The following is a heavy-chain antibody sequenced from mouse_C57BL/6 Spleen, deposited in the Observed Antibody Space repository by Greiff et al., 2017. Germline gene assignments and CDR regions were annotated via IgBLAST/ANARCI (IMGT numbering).Heavy chain of an antibody. CDR2: IYPGSGST. Sequence: QVQLQQPGAELVKPGASVEMSCKASGYTFTSYWITWVKQRPGQGLEWIGDIYPGSGSTNYNEKFKSKATLTVDTSSSTAYMQLSSLTSEDSAVYYCAISSSRGDYYAMDYWGQGTSVTVSS. V-gene: IGHV1-55*01. CDR3: AISSSRGDYYAMDY. J-gene: IGHJ4*01. D-gene: IGHD1-1*01. CDR1: GYTFTSYW.